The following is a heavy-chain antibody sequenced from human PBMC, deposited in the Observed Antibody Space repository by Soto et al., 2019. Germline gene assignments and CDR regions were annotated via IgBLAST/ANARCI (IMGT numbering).Heavy chain of an antibody. CDR2: INAGNGNT. CDR3: ARDRRKLEPDFDY. J-gene: IGHJ4*02. D-gene: IGHD1-1*01. CDR1: GYTFSSYA. Sequence: QVQLVQSGAEVKKPGASVKVSCKASGYTFSSYAMHWVRQAPGQRLEWMGWINAGNGNTKYSQKFQGRVTITRDTSASTAYMELSSLRSEDTAVYYCARDRRKLEPDFDYWGQGTLVTVSS. V-gene: IGHV1-3*01.